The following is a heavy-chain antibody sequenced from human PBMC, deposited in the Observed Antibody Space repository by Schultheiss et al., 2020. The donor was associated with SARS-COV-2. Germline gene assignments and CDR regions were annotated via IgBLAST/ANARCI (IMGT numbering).Heavy chain of an antibody. V-gene: IGHV3-23*01. Sequence: GGSLRLSCAASGFTFSNYAMNWVRQAPGMGLEWVSGISGDGVSTYHADSVQGRFTISRDNSKNTLYLQMNSLRAEDTAIYYCAKTYSRGWGAFDNWGQGTLVTVSS. J-gene: IGHJ4*02. CDR2: ISGDGVST. D-gene: IGHD6-19*01. CDR1: GFTFSNYA. CDR3: AKTYSRGWGAFDN.